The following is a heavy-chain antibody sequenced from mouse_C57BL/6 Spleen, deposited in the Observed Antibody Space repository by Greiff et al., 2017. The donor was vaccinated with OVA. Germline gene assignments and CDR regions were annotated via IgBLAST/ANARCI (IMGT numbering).Heavy chain of an antibody. D-gene: IGHD1-1*01. CDR3: TRDLYYYGSSPAWFAY. CDR2: ISSGGDYI. J-gene: IGHJ3*01. Sequence: EVKVEESGEGLVKPGGSLKLSCAASGFTFSSYAMSWVRQTPEKRLEWVAYISSGGDYIYYADTVKGRFTISRDNARNTLYLQMSSLKSEDTAMYYCTRDLYYYGSSPAWFAYWGQGTLVTVSA. CDR1: GFTFSSYA. V-gene: IGHV5-9-1*02.